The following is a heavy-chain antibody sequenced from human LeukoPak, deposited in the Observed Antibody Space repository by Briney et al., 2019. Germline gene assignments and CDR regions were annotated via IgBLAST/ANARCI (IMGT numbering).Heavy chain of an antibody. D-gene: IGHD3-22*01. CDR1: GLTFSSYA. CDR2: ISYDGSNK. CDR3: ARTAYYYDSSGYYFDY. V-gene: IGHV3-30*04. Sequence: GGSLRLSCAASGLTFSSYAMHWVRQSPGKGLEWVAVISYDGSNKYYADSVKGRFTISRDNSKNTLYLKMNSMGAEDTAVYYCARTAYYYDSSGYYFDYWGQGTLVTVSS. J-gene: IGHJ4*02.